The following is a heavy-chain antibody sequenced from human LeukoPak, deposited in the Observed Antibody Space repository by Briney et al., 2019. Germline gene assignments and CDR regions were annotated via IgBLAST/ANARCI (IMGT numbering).Heavy chain of an antibody. Sequence: GGSLRLSCTASGFTFGDYAMSWVRQAPGKGLEWVGFIRSKAYGGTTEYAASVKGRFTISRDDSKSIAYLQMNSLKTEDTAVYYCTMDTAMVTYYYYGMDVWGQGTTVTASS. V-gene: IGHV3-49*04. J-gene: IGHJ6*02. D-gene: IGHD5-18*01. CDR3: TMDTAMVTYYYYGMDV. CDR1: GFTFGDYA. CDR2: IRSKAYGGTT.